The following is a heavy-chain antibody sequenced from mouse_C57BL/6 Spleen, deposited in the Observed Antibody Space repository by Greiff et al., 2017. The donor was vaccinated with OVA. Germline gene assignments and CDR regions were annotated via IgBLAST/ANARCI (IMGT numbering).Heavy chain of an antibody. V-gene: IGHV1-42*01. Sequence: VQLKESGPELVKPGASVKISCKASGYSFTGYYMNWVKQSPEKSLEWIGEINPSTGGTTYNQKFKAKATLTVDKSSSTAYMQLKSLTSEDSAVYYCAREDGNYGYFDVWGTGTTVTVSS. CDR1: GYSFTGYY. D-gene: IGHD2-1*01. CDR3: AREDGNYGYFDV. CDR2: INPSTGGT. J-gene: IGHJ1*03.